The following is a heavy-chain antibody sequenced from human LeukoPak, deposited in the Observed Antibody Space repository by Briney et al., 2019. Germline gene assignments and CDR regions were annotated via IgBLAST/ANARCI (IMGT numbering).Heavy chain of an antibody. V-gene: IGHV4-39*01. CDR1: GGSISSSSYY. CDR2: IYYSGST. CDR3: ARQRGYYYYYMDV. Sequence: SETLSLTCTVSGGSISSSSYYWGWIRQPPGKGLEWIGSIYYSGSTNYNPSLKSRVTISVDTSKNQFSLKLSSVTAADTAVYYCARQRGYYYYYMDVWGKGTTVTVSS. J-gene: IGHJ6*03.